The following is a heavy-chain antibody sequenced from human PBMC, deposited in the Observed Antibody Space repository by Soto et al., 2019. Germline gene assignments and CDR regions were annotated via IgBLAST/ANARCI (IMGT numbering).Heavy chain of an antibody. CDR1: GYTFTGYY. CDR2: INPNSGGT. Sequence: ASVKFSCKASGYTFTGYYMHWMRQAPGQGLEWMGWINPNSGGTNYAQKFQGRVTMTRDTSISTAYMELSRLRSDDTAVYYCARAGYYDFWSGYYTGKWFDPWGQGTLVTVSS. J-gene: IGHJ5*02. V-gene: IGHV1-2*02. D-gene: IGHD3-3*01. CDR3: ARAGYYDFWSGYYTGKWFDP.